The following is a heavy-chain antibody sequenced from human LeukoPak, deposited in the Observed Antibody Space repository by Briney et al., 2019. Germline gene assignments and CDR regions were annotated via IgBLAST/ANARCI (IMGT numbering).Heavy chain of an antibody. CDR1: GFTFSRYS. Sequence: GGSLRLSCAASGFTFSRYSMNWVRQAPGKGLEWVSYLSIISSYIYYADSVKGRFTISRDNAKSSLYLQMNSLRAEDTAVYYCARIAAAGGAFDIWGQGTMVTVSS. D-gene: IGHD6-13*01. CDR3: ARIAAAGGAFDI. V-gene: IGHV3-21*01. J-gene: IGHJ3*02. CDR2: LSIISSYI.